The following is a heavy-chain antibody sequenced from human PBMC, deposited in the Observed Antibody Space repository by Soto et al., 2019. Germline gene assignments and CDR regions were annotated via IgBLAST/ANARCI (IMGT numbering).Heavy chain of an antibody. Sequence: TLSLTCPVSGGSISSGDYYWSWIRQPPGKGLEWIGYIYYSGSTYYNPSLKSRVTISVDTSKNQFSLKLSSVTAADTAVYYCARAQQIWSGYQQPHYFDYWGQGTLVTVSS. CDR2: IYYSGST. V-gene: IGHV4-30-4*01. CDR1: GGSISSGDYY. CDR3: ARAQQIWSGYQQPHYFDY. D-gene: IGHD3-3*01. J-gene: IGHJ4*02.